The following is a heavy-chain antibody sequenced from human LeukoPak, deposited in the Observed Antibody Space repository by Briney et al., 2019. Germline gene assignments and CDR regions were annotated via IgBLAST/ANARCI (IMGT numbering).Heavy chain of an antibody. D-gene: IGHD2-21*02. Sequence: GGSLRLSCAASGFIFSTYYMHWVGRAPGKGLVWVSRINTDGRTTDYVDSVKGRFTISRDNAKNTLYLQMNSLRAEDTAVYYCTRDAGTAGAERLDYWGQGTLVTVSS. CDR3: TRDAGTAGAERLDY. CDR1: GFIFSTYY. J-gene: IGHJ4*02. V-gene: IGHV3-74*01. CDR2: INTDGRTT.